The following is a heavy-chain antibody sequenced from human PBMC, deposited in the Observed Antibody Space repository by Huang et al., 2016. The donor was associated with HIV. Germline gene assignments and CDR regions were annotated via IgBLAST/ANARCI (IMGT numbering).Heavy chain of an antibody. V-gene: IGHV3-48*02. CDR1: GFAFSNYN. Sequence: EVQLVESGGGLVQPGGSLRLSCATSGFAFSNYNMNWVRQAPGKGLDWISYISSGGGTIYYADSVNGRFTISRDKAKNSLYLQISTLRDEDTAVYYCARETRLRRGLDFWGQGTLVTVSS. CDR2: ISSGGGTI. D-gene: IGHD4-17*01. CDR3: ARETRLRRGLDF. J-gene: IGHJ4*02.